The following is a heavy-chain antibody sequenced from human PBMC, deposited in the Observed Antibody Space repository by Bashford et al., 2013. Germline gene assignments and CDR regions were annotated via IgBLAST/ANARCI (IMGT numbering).Heavy chain of an antibody. CDR1: GYTFTGSY. CDR3: ATERVSSGLDY. J-gene: IGHJ4*02. D-gene: IGHD6-19*01. CDR2: INPNSGGT. Sequence: ASVKVSCKASGYTFTGSYMHWVRQAPGQGLEWMGWINPNSGGTNYAQKFQGRITLTRDTSISTAYMELSRLTSDDTAVYYCATERVSSGLDYWGQGTLVTVSS. V-gene: IGHV1-2*02.